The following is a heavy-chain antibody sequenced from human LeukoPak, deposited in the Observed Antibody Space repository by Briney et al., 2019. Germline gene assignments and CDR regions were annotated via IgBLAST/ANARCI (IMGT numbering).Heavy chain of an antibody. CDR3: ASEIRDYVWGSYQTDTHKFDP. CDR1: GGSISRGGYY. D-gene: IGHD3-16*02. V-gene: IGHV4-31*03. J-gene: IGHJ5*02. CDR2: IYYSEST. Sequence: EASETLSLTCTVSGGSISRGGYYWSWLRQHPGKGLERIGYIYYSESTHYNPLLKSRVTMSAGTSKNPFSLKLSSVTAADTAVYYCASEIRDYVWGSYQTDTHKFDPWGQGTLVTVSS.